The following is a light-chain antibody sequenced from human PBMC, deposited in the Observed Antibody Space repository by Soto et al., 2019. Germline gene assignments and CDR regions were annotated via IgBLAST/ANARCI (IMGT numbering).Light chain of an antibody. CDR3: QHRSNWPLT. CDR1: QSVSSN. Sequence: EVVMTQSPATLSVSLGDRATLSCRASQSVSSNLAWYQQKPGQAPRLLIYGASTRATGIPARFSGSGSGTEFTLTISSLQSEDFAVYSCQHRSNWPLTFGGGTKVEIK. CDR2: GAS. J-gene: IGKJ4*01. V-gene: IGKV3-15*01.